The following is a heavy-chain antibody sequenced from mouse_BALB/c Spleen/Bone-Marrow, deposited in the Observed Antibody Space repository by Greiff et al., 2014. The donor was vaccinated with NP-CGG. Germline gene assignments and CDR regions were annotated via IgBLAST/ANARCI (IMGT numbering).Heavy chain of an antibody. J-gene: IGHJ3*01. CDR2: ISTYSGNT. CDR3: ARAGYGSSYDWFAY. D-gene: IGHD1-1*01. CDR1: GYTFTDYA. V-gene: IGHV1-67*01. Sequence: VQLQQSGPELVRPGVSVKISCKGSGYTFTDYAMHWVKQSYAKSLEWIGVISTYSGNTNYNQKFKGKATMTVGKSSSTAYMELARLTSEDSAIYYCARAGYGSSYDWFAYWGQGTLVTVSA.